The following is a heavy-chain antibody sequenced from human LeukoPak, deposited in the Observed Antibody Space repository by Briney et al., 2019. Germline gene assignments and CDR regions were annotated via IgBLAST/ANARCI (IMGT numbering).Heavy chain of an antibody. CDR2: IKQDGSEK. J-gene: IGHJ4*02. CDR3: ARDRLAATLDY. D-gene: IGHD6-13*01. V-gene: IGHV3-7*01. Sequence: GGSLRLSCAVSGFTFSSYWMTWVRQAPGKGLEWVGNIKQDGSEKYYVDSVKGRFTVSRDNAKNSLYLQMDSLRAEDTAVYYCARDRLAATLDYWGQGTLVTVSS. CDR1: GFTFSSYW.